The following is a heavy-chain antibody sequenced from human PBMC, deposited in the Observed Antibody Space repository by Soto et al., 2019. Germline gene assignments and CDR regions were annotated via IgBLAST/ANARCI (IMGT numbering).Heavy chain of an antibody. CDR2: INPNSGGT. CDR3: ARDGKGDYYLLTGYYNYCGMDV. CDR1: GYSFTGYN. V-gene: IGHV1-2*02. D-gene: IGHD3-9*01. Sequence: GASVKVSCKASGYSFTGYNLHWVRQAPGQGLEWMGWINPNSGGTNYAQKFQGRVTMTRDTSISLAYMELSRLRSDDTAVYYCARDGKGDYYLLTGYYNYCGMDVWGQGTTVTVSS. J-gene: IGHJ6*02.